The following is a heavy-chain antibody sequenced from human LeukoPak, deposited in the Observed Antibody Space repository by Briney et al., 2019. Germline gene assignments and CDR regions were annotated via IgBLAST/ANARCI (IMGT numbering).Heavy chain of an antibody. Sequence: PGGSLRLSCAASGFTFSSYAMSWVRQALGKGLEWVSAISGSGGSTYYADSVKGQFTISRDNSRDTLYLQMNSLRAEDTAVYYCAKGYYDYVWGSYYFDYWGQGTLVTVSS. CDR3: AKGYYDYVWGSYYFDY. CDR2: ISGSGGST. CDR1: GFTFSSYA. J-gene: IGHJ4*02. V-gene: IGHV3-23*01. D-gene: IGHD3-16*01.